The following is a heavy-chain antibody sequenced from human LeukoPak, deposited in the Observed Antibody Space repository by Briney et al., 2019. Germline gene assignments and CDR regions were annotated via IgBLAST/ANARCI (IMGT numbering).Heavy chain of an antibody. V-gene: IGHV4-31*03. D-gene: IGHD5-12*01. CDR3: ARVRTEATPADHYYYYYGMDV. CDR1: GGSISSGGYY. Sequence: SETLSLTCTVSGGSISSGGYYWSWIRQHPGKGLEWIGYIYYSGSTYYNPSLKSRVTISVGTSKNQFSLKLSSVTAADTAVYYCARVRTEATPADHYYYYYGMDVWGQGTTVTVSS. J-gene: IGHJ6*02. CDR2: IYYSGST.